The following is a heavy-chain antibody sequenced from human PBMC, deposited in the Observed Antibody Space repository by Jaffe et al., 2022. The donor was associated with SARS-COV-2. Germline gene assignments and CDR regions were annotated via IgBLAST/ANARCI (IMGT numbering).Heavy chain of an antibody. CDR1: GGTFSSNG. V-gene: IGHV1-69*01. J-gene: IGHJ2*01. Sequence: QVQLVQSGAEVKKPGSSVRVSCKASGGTFSSNGISWVRQAPGQGLEWMGGVVPFYARTNYAQRFQGRVTITADESTSTAYMELSNLRSEDTAIYFCARVFYYAATYWYFDLWGRGTLVTVSS. D-gene: IGHD3-16*01. CDR3: ARVFYYAATYWYFDL. CDR2: VVPFYART.